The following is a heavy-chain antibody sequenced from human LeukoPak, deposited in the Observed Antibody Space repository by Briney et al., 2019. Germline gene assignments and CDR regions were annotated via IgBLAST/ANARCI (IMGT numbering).Heavy chain of an antibody. Sequence: GGSLRLSCAASGLTSSSYGMHWVRQAPGKGLEWVAVISYDGSNKYYADSVKGRFTISRDNSKNTLYLQMNPLRAEDTAVYYCAIFDYPPESFAFDIWGQGTMVTVSS. V-gene: IGHV3-30*03. CDR1: GLTSSSYG. J-gene: IGHJ3*02. CDR2: ISYDGSNK. CDR3: AIFDYPPESFAFDI. D-gene: IGHD4-11*01.